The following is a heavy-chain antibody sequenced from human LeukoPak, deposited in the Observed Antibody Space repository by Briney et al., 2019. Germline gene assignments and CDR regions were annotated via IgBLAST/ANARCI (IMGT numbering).Heavy chain of an antibody. CDR2: IYYSGST. Sequence: SETLSLTCTVSGGSISSYYWSWIRQPPGKGLEWIGYIYYSGSTNYNPSLKSRVTISVDTSKNQFSLKLSSVTAADTAVYYCARGRPQPYRYFDWLLEPPDYWGQEPWSPSPQ. CDR1: GGSISSYY. V-gene: IGHV4-59*01. D-gene: IGHD3-9*01. CDR3: ARGRPQPYRYFDWLLEPPDY. J-gene: IGHJ4*01.